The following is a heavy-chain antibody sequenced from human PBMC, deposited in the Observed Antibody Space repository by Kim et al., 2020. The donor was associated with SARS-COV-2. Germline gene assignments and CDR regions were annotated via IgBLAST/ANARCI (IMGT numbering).Heavy chain of an antibody. CDR1: GFTFSGSA. Sequence: GGSLRLSCAASGFTFSGSAMHWVRQASGKGLEWVGRIRSKANSYATAYAASVKGRFTISRDDSTNTAYLQMNSLKTEDTAVYYCTRHAPGSGLPNWFDPWGQGTLVTVSS. V-gene: IGHV3-73*01. CDR2: IRSKANSYAT. CDR3: TRHAPGSGLPNWFDP. J-gene: IGHJ5*02. D-gene: IGHD6-19*01.